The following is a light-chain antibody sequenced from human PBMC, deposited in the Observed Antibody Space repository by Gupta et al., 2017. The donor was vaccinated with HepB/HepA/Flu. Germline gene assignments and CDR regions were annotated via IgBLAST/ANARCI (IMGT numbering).Light chain of an antibody. Sequence: SYELTQPPSVSVSPGQTASITCSGDKLGDKYACWYQQRPGQSPVLVIYQNSKRPSGIPERFSGSNSGNTATLTISGTQAMDEADYYCQAWDRNTAVFGGGTKLTVL. CDR1: KLGDKY. J-gene: IGLJ2*01. CDR2: QNS. CDR3: QAWDRNTAV. V-gene: IGLV3-1*01.